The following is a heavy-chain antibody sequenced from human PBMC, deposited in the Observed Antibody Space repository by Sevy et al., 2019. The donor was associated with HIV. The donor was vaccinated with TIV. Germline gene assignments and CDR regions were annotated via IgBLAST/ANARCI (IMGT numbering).Heavy chain of an antibody. V-gene: IGHV3-21*01. D-gene: IGHD6-13*01. CDR2: ISSSSSYI. Sequence: GGSLRLSCAASGFTFSSYSMNWVRQAPGKGLEWVSSISSSSSYIYYAYSVKGRFTISRDNAKNSLYLQMNSLRAEDTAVYYCASRSSRDSSSWYYWGQGTLVTVSS. J-gene: IGHJ4*02. CDR1: GFTFSSYS. CDR3: ASRSSRDSSSWYY.